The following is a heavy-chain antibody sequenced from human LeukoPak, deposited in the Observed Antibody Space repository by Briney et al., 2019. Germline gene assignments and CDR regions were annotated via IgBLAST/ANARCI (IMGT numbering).Heavy chain of an antibody. D-gene: IGHD3-22*01. Sequence: VSVKVSCKASGYTFTSYGISWVRQAPGQGLEWMGWISAYNGNTNYAQKLQGRVTMTTDTSTSTAYMELRSLRSDDTAVYYCAREGYYYDSSGYSLYYFDYWGQGTLVTVS. CDR1: GYTFTSYG. CDR2: ISAYNGNT. CDR3: AREGYYYDSSGYSLYYFDY. V-gene: IGHV1-18*01. J-gene: IGHJ4*02.